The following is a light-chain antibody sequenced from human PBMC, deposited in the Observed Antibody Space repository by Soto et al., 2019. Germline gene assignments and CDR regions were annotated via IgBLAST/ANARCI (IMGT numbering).Light chain of an antibody. CDR2: GAS. CDR3: QRDANSPRT. Sequence: EIVLTQSPGTLSFSPGQRATLSCRASQTVSSRYLAWYQQKPGQAPRLLIYGASNRATGIPERFSGSASGSGFTLTINRLEPEDFAVYDCQRDANSPRTFGQGTKVELK. V-gene: IGKV3-20*01. J-gene: IGKJ1*01. CDR1: QTVSSRY.